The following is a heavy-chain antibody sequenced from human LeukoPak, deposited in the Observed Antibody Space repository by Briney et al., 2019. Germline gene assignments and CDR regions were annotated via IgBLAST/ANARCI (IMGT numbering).Heavy chain of an antibody. D-gene: IGHD3-3*01. V-gene: IGHV3-23*01. Sequence: GGSLRLSCAASGLAFSGYAMSWVRQPPGKGLEWVSTISVASITFYADSVKGRFTISRDNSRNTVYLQMTSLRADDTAVYYCADYGVSGVRNNFYWGLGTLVTVSS. CDR1: GLAFSGYA. J-gene: IGHJ4*02. CDR3: ADYGVSGVRNNFY. CDR2: ISVASIT.